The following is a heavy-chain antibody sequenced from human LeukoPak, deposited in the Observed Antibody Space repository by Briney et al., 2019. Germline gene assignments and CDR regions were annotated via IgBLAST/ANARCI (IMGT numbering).Heavy chain of an antibody. V-gene: IGHV1-24*01. D-gene: IGHD3-22*01. CDR2: FDPEDGET. CDR3: ATGLNYYDSSGYYLDY. J-gene: IGHJ4*02. Sequence: ASVKVSCKVSGYTLTELSMHWVRQAPGKGLEWMGGFDPEDGETIYAQKFQGRVTMTEDTSTDTAYMELSSLRSEDTAVYYCATGLNYYDSSGYYLDYWGQGTLVTVSS. CDR1: GYTLTELS.